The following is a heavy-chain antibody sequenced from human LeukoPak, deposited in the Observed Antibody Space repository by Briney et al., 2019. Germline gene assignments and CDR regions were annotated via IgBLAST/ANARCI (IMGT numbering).Heavy chain of an antibody. V-gene: IGHV1-3*01. J-gene: IGHJ4*02. D-gene: IGHD3-3*01. Sequence: GASVKVSCKASGYTFNSYDMHWLRQAPGERLEWMGRINAGSGSTLFSQKFQGRLTITRDRSANTVDMVMTSLTSEDTAVYYCARESGAYQDFFEHWGQGSLVTVSS. CDR3: ARESGAYQDFFEH. CDR2: INAGSGST. CDR1: GYTFNSYD.